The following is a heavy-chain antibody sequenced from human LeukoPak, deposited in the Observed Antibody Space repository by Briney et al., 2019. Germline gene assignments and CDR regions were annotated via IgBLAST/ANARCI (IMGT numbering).Heavy chain of an antibody. CDR2: INHSGST. CDR1: GGSFSGYY. Sequence: KPSETLSLTCAVYGGSFSGYYWSWIRQPPGKGLEWIGEINHSGSTNYNPSLKSRVTISVDTSKNQFSLKLSSVTAADTAVYYCARGFRDTAIYYYYGMDVWGQGTTVTVSS. V-gene: IGHV4-34*01. CDR3: ARGFRDTAIYYYYGMDV. D-gene: IGHD5-18*01. J-gene: IGHJ6*02.